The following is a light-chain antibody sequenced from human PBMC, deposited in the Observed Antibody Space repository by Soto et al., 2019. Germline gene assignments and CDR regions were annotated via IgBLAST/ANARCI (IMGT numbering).Light chain of an antibody. V-gene: IGKV1-5*03. CDR2: KAS. CDR3: QQYSNYPWT. CDR1: QSISVW. Sequence: DIQMTQSPSTLSASVGDRVTITCRASQSISVWLAWYHQKAGKAPNLLIYKASRLESGVPSRLSGSGSGTEFTLTISSLQPDDFATYYCQQYSNYPWTFGQATKVDIK. J-gene: IGKJ1*01.